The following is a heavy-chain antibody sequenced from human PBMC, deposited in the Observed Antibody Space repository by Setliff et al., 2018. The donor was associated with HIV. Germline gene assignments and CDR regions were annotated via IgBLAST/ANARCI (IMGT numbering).Heavy chain of an antibody. CDR1: GYTFTSYD. CDR2: MNPNSGNT. CDR3: ARAGHRPRNYYYYYMDV. Sequence: GASVKVSCKASGYTFTSYDINWVRQATGQGLEWMGWMNPNSGNTNYAQKLQGRVTMTTDTSTSTAYMELRSLRSDDTAVYYCARAGHRPRNYYYYYMDVWGKGTTVTVSS. V-gene: IGHV1-18*01. J-gene: IGHJ6*03.